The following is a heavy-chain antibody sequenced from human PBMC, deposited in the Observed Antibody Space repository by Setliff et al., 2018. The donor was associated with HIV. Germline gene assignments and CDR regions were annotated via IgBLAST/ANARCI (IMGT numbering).Heavy chain of an antibody. CDR1: SGSISSYY. V-gene: IGHV4-59*01. D-gene: IGHD1-26*01. Sequence: SETLSLTCTVSSGSISSYYWSWIRQPPGKGLEWIGYIYYSGSTNYNPSLRSRVTISVDASKNQFSLRLSAATAADTAVYYCARSSGSYWMNASDIWGQGTMVTVSS. J-gene: IGHJ3*02. CDR2: IYYSGST. CDR3: ARSSGSYWMNASDI.